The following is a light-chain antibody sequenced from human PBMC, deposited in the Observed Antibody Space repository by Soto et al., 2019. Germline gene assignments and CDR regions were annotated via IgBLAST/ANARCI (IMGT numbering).Light chain of an antibody. CDR3: CSYAGTYTFVV. CDR2: DVN. Sequence: QSALTQPRSVSGSPGQSVTISCTGTSSDVGGYNYVSWYQQYTGKAPKLMIYDVNRRPSGVPDRFSGSKSGNTASLTISGLQAEDEADYYCCSYAGTYTFVVFGGGTKVTVL. CDR1: SSDVGGYNY. V-gene: IGLV2-11*01. J-gene: IGLJ2*01.